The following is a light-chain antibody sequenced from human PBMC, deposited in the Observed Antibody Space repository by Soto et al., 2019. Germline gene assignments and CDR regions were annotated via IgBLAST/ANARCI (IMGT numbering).Light chain of an antibody. V-gene: IGKV3-20*01. Sequence: DIVLTQSPGTLSLSPGETATLSCRASRIFSSNYLAWYQQRPGQAPRLLIYGASSRATGIPDRFSGSGSRTDFTLTLRRVEPEDVSVYFCQNYGTAPPRYVLGQGTKLEIK. CDR3: QNYGTAPPRYV. CDR2: GAS. J-gene: IGKJ2*01. CDR1: RIFSSNY.